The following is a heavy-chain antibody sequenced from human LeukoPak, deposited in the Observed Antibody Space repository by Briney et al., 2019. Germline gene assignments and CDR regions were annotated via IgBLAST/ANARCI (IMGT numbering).Heavy chain of an antibody. V-gene: IGHV1-69*06. CDR1: GGTFSSYA. D-gene: IGHD5-18*01. CDR2: IIPIFGTA. J-gene: IGHJ4*02. CDR3: ARAFSGQRGYSYGPDYFDY. Sequence: GASVKVSCKASGGTFSSYAISWVRQAPGQGLEWMGGIIPIFGTANYAQKFQGRVTITADKSTSTAYMELSSLRSEDTAVYYCARAFSGQRGYSYGPDYFDYWGQGTLVTVSS.